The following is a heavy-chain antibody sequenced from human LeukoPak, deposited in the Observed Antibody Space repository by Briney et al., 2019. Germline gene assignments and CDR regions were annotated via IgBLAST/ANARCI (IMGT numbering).Heavy chain of an antibody. D-gene: IGHD5-18*01. J-gene: IGHJ5*02. V-gene: IGHV4-39*01. CDR3: ARIGGYSYGFWDWFDP. CDR2: IYYSGST. CDR1: GGSISSSSYY. Sequence: PSETLPLTCTVSGGSISSSSYYWGWIRQPPGKGLEWIGSIYYSGSTYYNPSLKSRVTISVDTSKNQFSLKLSSVTAADTAVYYCARIGGYSYGFWDWFDPWGQGTLVTVSS.